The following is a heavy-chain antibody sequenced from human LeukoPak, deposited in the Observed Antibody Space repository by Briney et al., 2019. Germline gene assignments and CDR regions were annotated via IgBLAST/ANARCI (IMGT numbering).Heavy chain of an antibody. Sequence: PGGSLRLSCAASGFIFSNAWMTWVRQIPGKGLEWVGRIKSKVDGGTADCAASVKGRFIISRDDSENTVYLQMNSLKPEDTGVYYCSTRLIMGTSPTWFEPWGQGTLVTASS. V-gene: IGHV3-15*01. CDR1: GFIFSNAW. CDR2: IKSKVDGGTA. D-gene: IGHD1-7*01. J-gene: IGHJ5*02. CDR3: STRLIMGTSPTWFEP.